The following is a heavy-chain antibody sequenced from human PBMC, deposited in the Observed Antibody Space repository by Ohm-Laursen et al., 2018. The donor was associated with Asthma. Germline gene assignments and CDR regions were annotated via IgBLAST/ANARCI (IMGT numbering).Heavy chain of an antibody. Sequence: SLRLSCTASGYTFSRYSIHWVRQVPGKGLEWVASISTASTFIYYADSVRGRSTTSRDNAKNPVYLQMNSLRAEDTALYYCARIGPEWELPGREYSLHHWGQGTQVTVSS. D-gene: IGHD1-26*01. CDR2: ISTASTFI. V-gene: IGHV3-21*01. CDR3: ARIGPEWELPGREYSLHH. J-gene: IGHJ1*01. CDR1: GYTFSRYS.